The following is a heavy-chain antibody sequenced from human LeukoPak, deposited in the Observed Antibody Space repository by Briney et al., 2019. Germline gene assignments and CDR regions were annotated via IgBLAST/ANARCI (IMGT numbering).Heavy chain of an antibody. J-gene: IGHJ4*02. CDR3: AKHYGFWSGSINY. D-gene: IGHD3-3*01. CDR1: GFTFSSYA. Sequence: GGSLRLSCAASGFTFSSYAMSWVRQAPGKGLEWVSAISGSGGSTYYADSVKGRFTITRDNSKNTLYLQMISLRAEDAAVYYCAKHYGFWSGSINYWGQGTLVTVSS. CDR2: ISGSGGST. V-gene: IGHV3-23*01.